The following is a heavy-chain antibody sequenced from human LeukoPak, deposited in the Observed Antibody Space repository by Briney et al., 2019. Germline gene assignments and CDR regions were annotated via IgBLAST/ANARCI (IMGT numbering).Heavy chain of an antibody. CDR2: ISGSGGST. CDR3: AKDATVLYYYYMDV. J-gene: IGHJ6*03. D-gene: IGHD4-17*01. Sequence: GSLRLSCAASGFTFSSYAMSWVRQAPGKGLEWVSAISGSGGSTYYADSVKGRFTISRDNSKNTLYLQMNSLRPEDTAVYYCAKDATVLYYYYMDVWGKGTTVTVSS. V-gene: IGHV3-23*01. CDR1: GFTFSSYA.